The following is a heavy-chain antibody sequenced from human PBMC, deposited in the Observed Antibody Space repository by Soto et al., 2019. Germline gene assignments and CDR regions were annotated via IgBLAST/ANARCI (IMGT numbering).Heavy chain of an antibody. J-gene: IGHJ6*04. V-gene: IGHV4-34*01. CDR1: GGSFSGYY. CDR2: INHSGST. D-gene: IGHD2-2*01. CDR3: ARGAYCSSTSCYYYYYGMDV. Sequence: SETLSLTCAVYGGSFSGYYWSWIRQPPGKGLEWIGEINHSGSTNYNPSLKSRVTISVDTSKNQFSLKLSSVTAADTAVYYCARGAYCSSTSCYYYYYGMDVWGKGTTVTVSS.